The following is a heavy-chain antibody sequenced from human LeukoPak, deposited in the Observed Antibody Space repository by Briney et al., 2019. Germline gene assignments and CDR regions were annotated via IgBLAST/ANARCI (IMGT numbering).Heavy chain of an antibody. Sequence: VASVRVSCKASGYTFTIYYMHWVRQAPGQGREWMGIINPSGGSTSYAQKFQGRVTITRDTSTSTGYMELSSLRSEDTAVYYCARGRSDYSNWFDPWGQGTLVTVSS. J-gene: IGHJ5*02. V-gene: IGHV1-46*01. CDR1: GYTFTIYY. CDR2: INPSGGST. D-gene: IGHD3-10*01. CDR3: ARGRSDYSNWFDP.